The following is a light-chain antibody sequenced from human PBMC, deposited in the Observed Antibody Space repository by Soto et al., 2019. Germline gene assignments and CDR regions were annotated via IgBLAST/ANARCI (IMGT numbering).Light chain of an antibody. J-gene: IGKJ1*01. Sequence: DIQMTQSPSSLSASVGDRVTITCRASQSISSYLNWYQQKPRKAPKLLFYASSSLQSGVPSRFRGSGSGTDFTLTISSLQPEDFATYYCQQSYSTPRTFGQGTKVEIK. CDR2: ASS. CDR3: QQSYSTPRT. CDR1: QSISSY. V-gene: IGKV1-39*01.